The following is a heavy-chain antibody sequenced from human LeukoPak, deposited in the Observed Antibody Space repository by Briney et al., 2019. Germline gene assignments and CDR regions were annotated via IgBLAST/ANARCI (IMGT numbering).Heavy chain of an antibody. CDR2: IDTSGRT. D-gene: IGHD6-6*01. J-gene: IGHJ4*02. V-gene: IGHV4-61*02. CDR3: ARLRSLGWQLVLDC. CDR1: GGSINSGSYY. Sequence: SETLSLTCTVSGGSINSGSYYWSWIRQPAGKGLEWIGRIDTSGRTNYNPPLKSRVTISVDTSKNQFSLRLSSVTAADTAVYYCARLRSLGWQLVLDCWGQGTLVTVSS.